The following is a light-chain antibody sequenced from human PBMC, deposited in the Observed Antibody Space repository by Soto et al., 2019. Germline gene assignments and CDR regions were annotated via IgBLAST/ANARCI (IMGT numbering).Light chain of an antibody. J-gene: IGKJ4*01. CDR2: MTS. CDR3: QQYNSLSSVS. CDR1: QSITNW. Sequence: DIQLTQSPSTLSASVGDRVTITCRASQSITNWLAWYQQKPGKAPKVLIHMTSSLKSGVPSRFSGSVSGTEFTLTIASLQPDDSATYYCQQYNSLSSVSFGGGTKVEI. V-gene: IGKV1-5*03.